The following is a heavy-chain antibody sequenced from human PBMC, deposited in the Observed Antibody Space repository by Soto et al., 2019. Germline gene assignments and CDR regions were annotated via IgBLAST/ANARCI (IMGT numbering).Heavy chain of an antibody. V-gene: IGHV3-23*01. D-gene: IGHD3-9*01. Sequence: EVQLLESGGGWVQPGGSLRLSCAASGFTFNNYAMNWVRQAPGKGLEWVSVISFTGGTTYYADSVKGRFTISRDNSKNTLYLQMASLRAEERAVYYCAKAELDWVFHFDYWGQGTLVNVS. J-gene: IGHJ4*02. CDR2: ISFTGGTT. CDR3: AKAELDWVFHFDY. CDR1: GFTFNNYA.